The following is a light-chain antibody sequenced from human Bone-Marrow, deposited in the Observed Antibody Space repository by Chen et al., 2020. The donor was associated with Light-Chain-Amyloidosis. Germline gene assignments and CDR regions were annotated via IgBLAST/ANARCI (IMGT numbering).Light chain of an antibody. CDR2: DAS. J-gene: IGKJ3*01. CDR1: HDITNY. V-gene: IGKV1-33*01. CDR3: QQDDSLPFT. Sequence: DIQMTQSPSSLSASVGDRVTITCRASHDITNYLDWYQQKPGNAPKLLIYDASNLETGVPSRFSGSGSGTDFTFTISSLQPEDIATYYCQQDDSLPFTFGPGTKVDIK.